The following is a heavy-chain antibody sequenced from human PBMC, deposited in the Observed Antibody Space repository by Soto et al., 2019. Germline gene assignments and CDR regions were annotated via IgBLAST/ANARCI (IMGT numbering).Heavy chain of an antibody. CDR3: AREPITIFGVVIHYYFDY. CDR2: IIPIFGTA. D-gene: IGHD3-3*01. J-gene: IGHJ4*02. V-gene: IGHV1-69*06. CDR1: GGTFSSYA. Sequence: SVKVSCKASGGTFSSYAISWVRQTPGQGLEWMGGIIPIFGTANYAQKFQGRVTITADKSTSTAYMELSSLRSEDTAVYYCAREPITIFGVVIHYYFDYWGQGTLVTVSS.